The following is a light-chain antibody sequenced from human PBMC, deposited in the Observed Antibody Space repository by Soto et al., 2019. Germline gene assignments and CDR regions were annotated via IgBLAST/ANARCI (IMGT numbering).Light chain of an antibody. CDR2: GAS. CDR1: QSVSRN. Sequence: EIVLTQSPATLSLSRGERATLSCRASQSVSRNLAWYQQKPGQAPRLLIYGASTRATGIPARFSGRGSGTEFSLIISRLQSEDFAVYYCQQYHNWPPVTFGGGTKVDI. CDR3: QQYHNWPPVT. V-gene: IGKV3-15*01. J-gene: IGKJ4*01.